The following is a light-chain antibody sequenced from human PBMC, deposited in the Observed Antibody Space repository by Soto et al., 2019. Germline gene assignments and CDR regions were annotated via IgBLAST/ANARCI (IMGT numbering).Light chain of an antibody. CDR3: QLYTPGM. V-gene: IGKV3-20*01. J-gene: IGKJ1*01. CDR2: GGS. Sequence: IVLTQSPGTLSLSPGERATLSCRASQSADSDYFAWYQQKPRQAPRLLIYGGSRRATGVTDRFSGGGSGTDFTLTISRLEPEDYAVYYCQLYTPGMFGQGTKVEI. CDR1: QSADSDY.